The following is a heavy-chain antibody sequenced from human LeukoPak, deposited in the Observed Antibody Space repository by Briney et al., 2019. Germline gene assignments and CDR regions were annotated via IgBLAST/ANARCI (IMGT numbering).Heavy chain of an antibody. V-gene: IGHV3-53*01. D-gene: IGHD3-22*01. CDR2: IYSGGST. Sequence: GGSLRLSCAASGFTVSSNYMSCVRHAPGKGVEWVAVIYSGGSTYYADSVKGRFTISRDNSKNTLYLQMNSLRADDTAVYSCGRRAGDYSHSYDYWGQGTLVTVSS. CDR1: GFTVSSNY. J-gene: IGHJ4*02. CDR3: GRRAGDYSHSYDY.